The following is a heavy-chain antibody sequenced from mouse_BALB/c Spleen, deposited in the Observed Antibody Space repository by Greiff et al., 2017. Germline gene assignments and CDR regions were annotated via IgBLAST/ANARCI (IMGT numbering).Heavy chain of an antibody. Sequence: VQLQESGPDLVAPSQSLSITCTVSGFSLTSYGVHWVRQPPGKGLEWLVVIWSDGSTTYNSALKSRLSISKDNSKSQVFLKMNSLQTDDTAMYYCATHYYGSSYLYAMDYWGQGTSVTVSS. V-gene: IGHV2-6-2*01. CDR1: GFSLTSYG. CDR2: IWSDGST. J-gene: IGHJ4*01. D-gene: IGHD1-1*01. CDR3: ATHYYGSSYLYAMDY.